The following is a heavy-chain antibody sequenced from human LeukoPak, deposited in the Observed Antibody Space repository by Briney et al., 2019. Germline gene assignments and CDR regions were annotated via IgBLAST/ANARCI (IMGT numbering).Heavy chain of an antibody. CDR1: GGSISSYY. CDR2: IYYSGST. V-gene: IGHV4-59*08. D-gene: IGHD3-9*01. CDR3: ARYYDILTGYIDY. Sequence: SSETLSLTCTVSGGSISSYYWSWIRQPPGKGLEWIGSIYYSGSTDYNPSLKSRVTISVDTSKNQFSLKLSSVTAADTAVYYCARYYDILTGYIDYWGQGTLVTVSS. J-gene: IGHJ4*02.